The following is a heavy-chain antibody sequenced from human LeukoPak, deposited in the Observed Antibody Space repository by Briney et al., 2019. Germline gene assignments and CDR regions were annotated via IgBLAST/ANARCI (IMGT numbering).Heavy chain of an antibody. CDR2: INPDGSRT. V-gene: IGHV3-74*01. CDR3: ARGLRGNRDY. Sequence: GGSLRLSCAASGFTFSTYWVHWVRPAPGKGLVWVSRINPDGSRTDYAVSVKGRFTISRDNAKNTLYLQMNSLRAEDTAVYFCARGLRGNRDYWGQGTLVTVSS. J-gene: IGHJ4*02. D-gene: IGHD4-23*01. CDR1: GFTFSTYW.